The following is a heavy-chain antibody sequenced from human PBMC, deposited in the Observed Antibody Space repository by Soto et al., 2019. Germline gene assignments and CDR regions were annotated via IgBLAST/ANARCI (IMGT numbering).Heavy chain of an antibody. CDR3: ARGETGTPFDY. J-gene: IGHJ4*02. V-gene: IGHV3-21*01. Sequence: GGSLRLSCAASGFTFSSYSMNWVRQAPGKGLEWVSSISSSSSYIYYADSVKGRFTISRDNAKNSLYLQMNSLRAEDTAVYYCARGETGTPFDYWGQGTLVTVSS. CDR1: GFTFSSYS. D-gene: IGHD1-1*01. CDR2: ISSSSSYI.